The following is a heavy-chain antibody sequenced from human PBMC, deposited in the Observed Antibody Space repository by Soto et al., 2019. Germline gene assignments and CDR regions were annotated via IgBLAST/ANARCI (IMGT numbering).Heavy chain of an antibody. CDR2: INGNGDDT. CDR3: AKRSVSGSYSPFDY. D-gene: IGHD1-26*01. J-gene: IGHJ4*02. CDR1: GFTFSSYA. V-gene: IGHV3-23*01. Sequence: GGSLRLSCAASGFTFSSYALSWVRQAAGKGLEWISAINGNGDDTYHADSVKGRLTISRDNSKNTLYLQMNSLRAEDTAIYSCAKRSVSGSYSPFDYWGQGTLVTVS.